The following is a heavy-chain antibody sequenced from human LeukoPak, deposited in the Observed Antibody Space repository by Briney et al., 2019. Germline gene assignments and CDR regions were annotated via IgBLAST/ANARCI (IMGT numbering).Heavy chain of an antibody. V-gene: IGHV4-59*08. CDR3: ARGITIFGVVYAFDI. Sequence: SETLSLTCTVSGGSISNYYWSWIRQPPGKGLEWIGYIYYSGSTNHNPSLKSRVTISVDTSKNQFSLKLSSVTAADTAVYYCARGITIFGVVYAFDIWGQGTMVTVSS. J-gene: IGHJ3*02. D-gene: IGHD3-3*01. CDR1: GGSISNYY. CDR2: IYYSGST.